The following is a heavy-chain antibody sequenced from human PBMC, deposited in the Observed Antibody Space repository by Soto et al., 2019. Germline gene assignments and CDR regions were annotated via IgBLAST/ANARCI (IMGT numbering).Heavy chain of an antibody. Sequence: ASVKVSCKASGGTFSSYTISWVRQAPGQGLEWMGRIIPILGIANYAQKFQGRVTITADKSTSTAYMELSSLRSEDTAVYYCARDRCYCSCTSCYGPCSGWFDLWGQGTLVTVSS. D-gene: IGHD2-2*01. CDR3: ARDRCYCSCTSCYGPCSGWFDL. CDR1: GGTFSSYT. CDR2: IIPILGIA. J-gene: IGHJ5*02. V-gene: IGHV1-69*04.